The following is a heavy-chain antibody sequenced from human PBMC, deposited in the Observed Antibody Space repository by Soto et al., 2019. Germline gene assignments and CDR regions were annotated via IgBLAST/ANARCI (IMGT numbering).Heavy chain of an antibody. D-gene: IGHD2-15*01. J-gene: IGHJ6*02. V-gene: IGHV1-3*01. CDR2: INAGNGNT. Sequence: ASVKVSCKASGYTFTSYAMHWVRQAPGQMLEWMGWINAGNGNTKYSQKFQGRVTITRDTSASTAYMELSSLRSEDTAVYYCARGRPGYCSGGSCYVYGMDVWGQGTTVTVSS. CDR1: GYTFTSYA. CDR3: ARGRPGYCSGGSCYVYGMDV.